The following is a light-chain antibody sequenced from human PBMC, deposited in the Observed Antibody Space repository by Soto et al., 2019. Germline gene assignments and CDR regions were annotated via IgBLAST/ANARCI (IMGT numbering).Light chain of an antibody. V-gene: IGLV2-23*01. J-gene: IGLJ1*01. CDR1: SSDVGGYNL. CDR3: CSYAGSNTYV. Sequence: QSALTQPASVSASPGQSITISCTGRSSDVGGYNLVSWYQQHPGKAPQLMIFGATYRPSGVSNRFSASKSGNTASLTISGLQAEDEADYYCCSYAGSNTYVFGTGTKPTVL. CDR2: GAT.